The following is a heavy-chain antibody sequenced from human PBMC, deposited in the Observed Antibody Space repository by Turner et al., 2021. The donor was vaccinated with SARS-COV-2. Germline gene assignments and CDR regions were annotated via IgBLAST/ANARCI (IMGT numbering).Heavy chain of an antibody. J-gene: IGHJ4*02. CDR1: GGTFSSYA. V-gene: IGHV1-69*01. CDR2: IIPIFGTE. D-gene: IGHD4-17*01. CDR3: ARVSGDDYGVGFDY. Sequence: QVQLVQSAAEVKKPGSSEQVSCKASGGTFSSYAISWVRQAPGQGLEWMGGIIPIFGTENYAQKFQGRVTITADESTSTAYMELSSLRSEDTAVYYCARVSGDDYGVGFDYWGQGTLVTVSS.